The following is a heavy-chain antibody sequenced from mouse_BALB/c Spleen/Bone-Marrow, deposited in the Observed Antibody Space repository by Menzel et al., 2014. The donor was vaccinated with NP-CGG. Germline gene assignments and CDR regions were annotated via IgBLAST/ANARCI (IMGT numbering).Heavy chain of an antibody. Sequence: DVKLVESGGGLVKLGGSLKLSCAASGFTFSSYYMSWVRQTPEKRLELVAAINSNGGSTYHPDTVKGRFTISRDNAKNTLYLQMSSLKSEDTALYYCARLGNDDAMDYWGQGTPVTVSS. CDR1: GFTFSSYY. V-gene: IGHV5-6-2*01. CDR2: INSNGGST. D-gene: IGHD2-12*01. CDR3: ARLGNDDAMDY. J-gene: IGHJ4*01.